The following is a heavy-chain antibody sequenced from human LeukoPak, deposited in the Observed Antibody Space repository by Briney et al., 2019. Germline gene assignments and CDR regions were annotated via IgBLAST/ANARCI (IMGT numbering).Heavy chain of an antibody. CDR2: ISYDGSNK. J-gene: IGHJ4*02. CDR3: AKDQVPYCSSTSCYTSYSDY. CDR1: GFTFSSYG. V-gene: IGHV3-30*18. D-gene: IGHD2-2*02. Sequence: GGSLRLSCAASGFTFSSYGMHWVRQAPGKGLEWVAVISYDGSNKYYADSVKGRFTISRDNSKNTLYLQMNSLRAEDTAVYYCAKDQVPYCSSTSCYTSYSDYWGQGTLVTVSS.